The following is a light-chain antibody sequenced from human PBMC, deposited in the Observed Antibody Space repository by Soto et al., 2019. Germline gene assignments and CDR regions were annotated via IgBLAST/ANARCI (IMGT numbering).Light chain of an antibody. CDR2: DVS. Sequence: QSALTQPRSVSGSPGQSVTISCTGTSSDVGGYNYVSWYQQHPGKAPRLMIYDVSKRPSGVPDRFSGSKSGNTASLTISGLQAEDEADYYCCSYAGGPVVFGGGTKLTVL. CDR3: CSYAGGPVV. J-gene: IGLJ2*01. CDR1: SSDVGGYNY. V-gene: IGLV2-11*01.